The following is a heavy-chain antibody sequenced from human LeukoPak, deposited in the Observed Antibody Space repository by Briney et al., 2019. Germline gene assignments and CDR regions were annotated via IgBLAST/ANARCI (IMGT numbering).Heavy chain of an antibody. CDR1: GGTFSSYT. D-gene: IGHD1-26*01. J-gene: IGHJ4*02. CDR3: ASFSGSYYSGFDY. Sequence: GASVKVSCKASGGTFSSYTISWVRQAPGQGLEWMGRIIPILGIANYAQEFQGRVTITADKSTSTAYMELSSLRSEDTAVYYCASFSGSYYSGFDYWGQGTLVTVSS. CDR2: IIPILGIA. V-gene: IGHV1-69*02.